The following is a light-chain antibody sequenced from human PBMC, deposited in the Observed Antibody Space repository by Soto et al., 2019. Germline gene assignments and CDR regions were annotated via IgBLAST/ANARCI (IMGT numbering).Light chain of an antibody. J-gene: IGKJ5*01. Sequence: DIQMTQSPSSLSASVVDRVPITCRASESISSHLNWYQQKSGRAPQLLIHAASTLQTGVPSRFSGSGSGTDFTLTISSLQPEDFATYYCQQSYSVPITFGQGTRLEIK. CDR2: AAS. V-gene: IGKV1-39*01. CDR3: QQSYSVPIT. CDR1: ESISSH.